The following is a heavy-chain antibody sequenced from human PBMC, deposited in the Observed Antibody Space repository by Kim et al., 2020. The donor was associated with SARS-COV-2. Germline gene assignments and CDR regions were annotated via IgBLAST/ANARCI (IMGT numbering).Heavy chain of an antibody. CDR3: GTTRVPAAVSNAFDI. V-gene: IGHV3-23*01. CDR1: GFTFSSYA. CDR2: ISDSRGRT. J-gene: IGHJ3*02. Sequence: GGSLRLSCAASGFTFSSYAMSWLRQAPGKGLEWVSAISDSRGRTYYADSVKGRFTISRDNSKNTLYLQMNSLRAEDTAVYYCGTTRVPAAVSNAFDIWGQGTMVSVSS. D-gene: IGHD1-7*01.